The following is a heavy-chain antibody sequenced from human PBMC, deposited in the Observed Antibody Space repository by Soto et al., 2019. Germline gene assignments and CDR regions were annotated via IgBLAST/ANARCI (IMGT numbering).Heavy chain of an antibody. J-gene: IGHJ6*02. CDR2: TYYRSKWYN. CDR1: GDSASSNSAA. D-gene: IGHD2-2*01. Sequence: SQTLSLTCAISGDSASSNSAAWNWIRQSPSRGLEWLGRTYYRSKWYNDYAVSVKSRITINPDTSKNQFSLQLNSVTPEDTAVYYCARDIVVVPAAMDYYYYGMDVWGQGTTVTVSS. V-gene: IGHV6-1*01. CDR3: ARDIVVVPAAMDYYYYGMDV.